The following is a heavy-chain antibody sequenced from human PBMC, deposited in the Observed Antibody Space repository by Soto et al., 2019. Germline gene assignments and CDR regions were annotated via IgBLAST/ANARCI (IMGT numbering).Heavy chain of an antibody. D-gene: IGHD6-13*01. V-gene: IGHV4-39*01. CDR2: IYYSGST. CDR3: ARLVDSSSWYDYYYYYGMDV. Sequence: QLQLQESGPGLVKPSETLSLTCTVSGGSISSSSYYWGWMRQPPGKGLEWIGSIYYSGSTYYNPSLKSLVTISVDTSKNQFSLKLSSVTAADTAVYYCARLVDSSSWYDYYYYYGMDVWGQGTTVTVSS. J-gene: IGHJ6*02. CDR1: GGSISSSSYY.